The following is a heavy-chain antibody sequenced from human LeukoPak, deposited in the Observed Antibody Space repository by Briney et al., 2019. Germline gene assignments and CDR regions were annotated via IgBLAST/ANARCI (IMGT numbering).Heavy chain of an antibody. D-gene: IGHD1-7*01. CDR2: IYYSGST. V-gene: IGHV4-59*08. J-gene: IGHJ6*03. CDR1: GGSISSYY. CDR3: ARHTWTGTTYFYYYSDV. Sequence: PSETLSLTCTVSGGSISSYYWSWIRQPPGKGLEWIGYIYYSGSTNYNPSLKSRVTISIDTSRNQFSLRLTSVTAADTAVYYCARHTWTGTTYFYYYSDVWGKGTTVTVSS.